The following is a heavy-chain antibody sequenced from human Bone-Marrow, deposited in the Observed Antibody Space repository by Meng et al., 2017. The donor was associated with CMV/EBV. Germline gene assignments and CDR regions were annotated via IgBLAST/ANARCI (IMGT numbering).Heavy chain of an antibody. CDR2: ISWNSGSI. J-gene: IGHJ4*02. V-gene: IGHV3-9*01. Sequence: SLKISCAASGFTFDDYAMHWVRQAPGKGLEWVSGISWNSGSIGYADSVKGRFTISRDNAKNSLYLQMNSLRAEDTALYYCAKGSRGELPTYFDYWGQGKLVTVAS. CDR1: GFTFDDYA. D-gene: IGHD1-26*01. CDR3: AKGSRGELPTYFDY.